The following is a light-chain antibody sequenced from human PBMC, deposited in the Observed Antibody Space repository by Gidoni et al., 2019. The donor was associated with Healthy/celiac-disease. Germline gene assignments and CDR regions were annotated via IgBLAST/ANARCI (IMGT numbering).Light chain of an antibody. CDR2: AAS. Sequence: RVTITCRASQSISSYLNWYQQKPGKAPKLLIYAASSLQSGVPSRFSGSGSVTDFTLTISSLQPEDFATYYCQQSYSTPRTFGQGTKVEIK. CDR1: QSISSY. CDR3: QQSYSTPRT. J-gene: IGKJ1*01. V-gene: IGKV1-39*01.